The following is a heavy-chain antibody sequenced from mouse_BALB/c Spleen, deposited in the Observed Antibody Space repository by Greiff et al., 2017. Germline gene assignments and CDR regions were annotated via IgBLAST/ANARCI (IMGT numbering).Heavy chain of an antibody. CDR2: IYPGDGDT. V-gene: IGHV1-80*01. CDR3: ARVGRRYFDY. Sequence: QVQLKESGAELVRPGSSVKISCKASGYAFSSYWMNWVKQRPGQGLEWIGQIYPGDGDTNYNGKFKGKATLTADKSSSTAYMQLSSLTSEDSAVYFCARVGRRYFDYWGQGTTLTVSS. D-gene: IGHD4-1*01. CDR1: GYAFSSYW. J-gene: IGHJ2*01.